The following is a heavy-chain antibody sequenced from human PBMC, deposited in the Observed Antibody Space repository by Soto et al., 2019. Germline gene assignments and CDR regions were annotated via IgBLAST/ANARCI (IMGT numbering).Heavy chain of an antibody. CDR1: GFTFSSYA. Sequence: EVQLLESGGGLVQPGGSLRLSCAASGFTFSSYARSWVRQAPGKGLERVSAISGSGGSTYYADSVKGRFTISRDNSKNTLYLQMNSLRAEDTAVYYCAKENGYSSSWFEFDYWGQGTLVTVSS. CDR2: ISGSGGST. J-gene: IGHJ4*02. V-gene: IGHV3-23*01. CDR3: AKENGYSSSWFEFDY. D-gene: IGHD6-13*01.